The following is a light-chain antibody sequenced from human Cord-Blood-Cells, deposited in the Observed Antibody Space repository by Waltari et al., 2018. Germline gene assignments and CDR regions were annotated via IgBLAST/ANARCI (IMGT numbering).Light chain of an antibody. CDR2: EVS. CDR1: SSDVGGYNY. J-gene: IGLJ2*01. Sequence: QSALTQPPSASGSPGQSVIISCTGTSSDVGGYNYVSWYQQHPGKAPNLMIYEVSKRPSGVPDRFSGSKSGNTASLTVSGLQAEDEADYYCSSYAGSNNLVFGGGTKLTVL. CDR3: SSYAGSNNLV. V-gene: IGLV2-8*01.